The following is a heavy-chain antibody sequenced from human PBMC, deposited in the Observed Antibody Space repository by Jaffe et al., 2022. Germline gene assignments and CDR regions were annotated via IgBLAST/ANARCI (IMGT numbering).Heavy chain of an antibody. CDR1: GGSISSGNFY. V-gene: IGHV4-61*02. Sequence: QVQLQESGPGLVKPSQTLSLTCAVSGGSISSGNFYWSWIRQPAGKGLEWIGRIHTSGSTNCNPSLKSRVTISVDTSKNQFSLELSSVTAADTAVYYCATSPDTTMGYNAFDIWGQGTTVTVSS. J-gene: IGHJ3*02. D-gene: IGHD5-18*01. CDR2: IHTSGST. CDR3: ATSPDTTMGYNAFDI.